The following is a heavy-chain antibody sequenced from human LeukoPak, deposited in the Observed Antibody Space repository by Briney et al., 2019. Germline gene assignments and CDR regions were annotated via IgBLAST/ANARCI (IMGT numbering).Heavy chain of an antibody. CDR1: GGSISSGGYY. J-gene: IGHJ4*02. Sequence: SQTLSLTCTVSGGSISSGGYYWRWIRQHPGKGLEWIGYIYYSGSTYHNPSLKSRVTISVDTSKNQFSLKLSSVTAADTAVYYCARYRESNYVPNFDYWGQGTLVTVSS. CDR2: IYYSGST. CDR3: ARYRESNYVPNFDY. V-gene: IGHV4-31*03. D-gene: IGHD4-11*01.